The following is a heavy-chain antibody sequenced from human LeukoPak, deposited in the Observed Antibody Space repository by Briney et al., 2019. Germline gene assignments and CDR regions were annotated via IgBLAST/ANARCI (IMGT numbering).Heavy chain of an antibody. J-gene: IGHJ4*01. V-gene: IGHV1-2*02. Sequence: PLASVKVSCKASGYSFIGYYIHWVRQAPGQGLEWMGSVNPNSGVADYAQKFQGRITMTRDTSISTAYMELNRLTSDDTAVYYCARDTGFPFFDFWGHGALVTVSS. CDR3: ARDTGFPFFDF. CDR2: VNPNSGVA. CDR1: GYSFIGYY.